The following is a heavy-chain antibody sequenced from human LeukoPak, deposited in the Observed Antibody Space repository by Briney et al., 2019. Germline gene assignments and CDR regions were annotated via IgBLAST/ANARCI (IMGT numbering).Heavy chain of an antibody. V-gene: IGHV4-59*12. Sequence: SETLSLTCTVSGGSISTYYWSWIRQPPGKGLEWIGYIYYSGRTDHNPSLRSRGTISIATSKNQFSLRLRSVTAADTAIYYCARRAYYDSSGYSPASGYFDLWGRGTLVSVSS. CDR2: IYYSGRT. D-gene: IGHD3-22*01. J-gene: IGHJ2*01. CDR3: ARRAYYDSSGYSPASGYFDL. CDR1: GGSISTYY.